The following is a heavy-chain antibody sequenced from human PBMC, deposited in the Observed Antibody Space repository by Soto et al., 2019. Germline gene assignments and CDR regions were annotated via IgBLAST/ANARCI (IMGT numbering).Heavy chain of an antibody. Sequence: QVQLVQSGAEVKKPGASVRVSCKASGYTFTKFDINWVRQATGQGLAWMGWMNPNSGNTGYAQKFQGRVTMTRNTSITTAYMELSTLRSEDTAVYYCVRGDYGDYSHWFDPWGQGTLVTVSS. J-gene: IGHJ5*02. V-gene: IGHV1-8*01. CDR3: VRGDYGDYSHWFDP. CDR1: GYTFTKFD. D-gene: IGHD4-17*01. CDR2: MNPNSGNT.